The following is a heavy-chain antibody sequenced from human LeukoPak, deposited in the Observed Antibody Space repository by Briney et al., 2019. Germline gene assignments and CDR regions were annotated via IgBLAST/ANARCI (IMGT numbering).Heavy chain of an antibody. Sequence: GASVKVSCKASGYTFTSYGISWVRQAPGQGLEWMGWISAYNGNTNYAQKLQGRVTMTRDTSTSTVYMELSSLRSEDTAVYYCARDMPNIQDTHSGYGDYFDYWGQGTLVTVSS. CDR1: GYTFTSYG. CDR2: ISAYNGNT. V-gene: IGHV1-18*01. CDR3: ARDMPNIQDTHSGYGDYFDY. D-gene: IGHD5-12*01. J-gene: IGHJ4*02.